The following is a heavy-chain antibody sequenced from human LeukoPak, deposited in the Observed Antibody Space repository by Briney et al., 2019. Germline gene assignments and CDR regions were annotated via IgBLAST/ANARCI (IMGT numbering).Heavy chain of an antibody. Sequence: GASVKVSCKASGYTFTSYAMHWVRQAPGQRLEWMGWSNAGNGNTKYSQKFQGRVTITRDTSASTAYMELSSLRSEDTAVYYCARGDIVVVPAAISSYYYGMDVWGKGTTVTVSS. D-gene: IGHD2-2*02. CDR3: ARGDIVVVPAAISSYYYGMDV. J-gene: IGHJ6*04. CDR2: SNAGNGNT. V-gene: IGHV1-3*01. CDR1: GYTFTSYA.